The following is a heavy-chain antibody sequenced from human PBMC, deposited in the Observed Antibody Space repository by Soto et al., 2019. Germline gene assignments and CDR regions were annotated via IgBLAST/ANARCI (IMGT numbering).Heavy chain of an antibody. CDR2: IYWDDDK. J-gene: IGHJ4*02. Sequence: QITLKESGPTLVKPTQTLTLTCTFSGFSLSTSGVGVGWIRQPPGKALEWLALIYWDDDKRYSPSLKSRLTITKDTSKNQVLLTMTNMDPVDTATYYCALADAVALFDYWGQGTLVTVSS. V-gene: IGHV2-5*02. CDR3: ALADAVALFDY. CDR1: GFSLSTSGVG. D-gene: IGHD6-19*01.